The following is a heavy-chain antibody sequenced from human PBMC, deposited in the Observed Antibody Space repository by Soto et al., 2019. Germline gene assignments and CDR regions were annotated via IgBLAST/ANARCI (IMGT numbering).Heavy chain of an antibody. Sequence: GASVKVSCKASGYTFTSYAMHWVRQAPGQRLEWMGWINAGNGNTKYSQKFQGRVTITRDTSASTAYMELSSLRSEDTAVYYCARALLHRYSSGWRLDYWGQGTLVTVSS. V-gene: IGHV1-3*01. J-gene: IGHJ4*02. CDR1: GYTFTSYA. CDR2: INAGNGNT. CDR3: ARALLHRYSSGWRLDY. D-gene: IGHD6-19*01.